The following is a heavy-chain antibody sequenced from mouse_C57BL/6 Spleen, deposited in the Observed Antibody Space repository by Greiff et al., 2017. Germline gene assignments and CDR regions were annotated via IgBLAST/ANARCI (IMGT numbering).Heavy chain of an antibody. CDR1: GYTFTSYW. V-gene: IGHV1-52*01. CDR3: ARSNYGNLDY. D-gene: IGHD2-1*01. Sequence: VQLQQPGAELVRPGSSVKLSCKASGYTFTSYWMHWVKQRPIQGLEWIGNIDPSDSETHYNQKFTDKATLTVDKSSSTAYMQLSSLTSEDSAVYYCARSNYGNLDYWGQGTTLTVSS. J-gene: IGHJ2*01. CDR2: IDPSDSET.